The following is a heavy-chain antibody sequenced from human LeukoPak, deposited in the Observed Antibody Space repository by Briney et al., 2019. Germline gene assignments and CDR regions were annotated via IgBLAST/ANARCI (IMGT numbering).Heavy chain of an antibody. CDR3: ATILGGYFDY. CDR2: ISAYNGNT. V-gene: IGHV1-18*04. J-gene: IGHJ4*02. CDR1: GYTLTDHH. Sequence: ASVKVSCKASGYTLTDHHLIWVRQAPGQGLEWMGWISAYNGNTNYAQKLQGRVTMTTDTSTSTAYMELRSLRSDDTAVYYCATILGGYFDYWGQGTLVTVSS. D-gene: IGHD3-16*01.